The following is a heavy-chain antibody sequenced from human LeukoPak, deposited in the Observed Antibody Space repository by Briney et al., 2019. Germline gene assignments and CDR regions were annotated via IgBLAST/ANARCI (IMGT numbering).Heavy chain of an antibody. CDR1: GLTVSSNY. Sequence: GSLRLSCTASGLTVSSNYMSWVRQAPGKGLEWVSVIYSGGTTFYADSVKGRFAISRDNSKNILYLQMNSLRVEDTAVYYCARAAGLFDYWGQGTLVTVSS. V-gene: IGHV3-66*02. CDR3: ARAAGLFDY. D-gene: IGHD6-13*01. CDR2: IYSGGTT. J-gene: IGHJ4*02.